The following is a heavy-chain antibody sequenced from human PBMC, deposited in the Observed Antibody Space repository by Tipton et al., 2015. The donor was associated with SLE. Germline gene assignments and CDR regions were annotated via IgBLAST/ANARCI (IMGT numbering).Heavy chain of an antibody. CDR2: IYTGGRT. CDR1: GGSFLGYY. Sequence: TLSLTCTVSGGSFLGYYWSWMRQPAGKGPEWSGRIYTGGRTNHNPSLNSRGTMSLDTSKSQFSLKLTSVTAADTAVYYCARDWGGDALDFWGQGTLVTVSS. D-gene: IGHD2-21*02. V-gene: IGHV4-4*07. CDR3: ARDWGGDALDF. J-gene: IGHJ4*02.